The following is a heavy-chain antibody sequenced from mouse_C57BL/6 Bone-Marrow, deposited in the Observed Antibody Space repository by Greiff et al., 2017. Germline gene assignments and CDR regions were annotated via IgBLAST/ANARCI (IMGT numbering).Heavy chain of an antibody. D-gene: IGHD2-1*01. CDR1: GYTFTSYW. CDR2: IDPSDSET. Sequence: HVQLKQPGAELVRPGSSVKLSCKASGYTFTSYWMHWVKQRPIQGLEWIGNIDPSDSETHYNQKFKDKATLTVDKSSSTAYMQLSSLTSEDSAVYYCARVYYGNSAWFAYWGQGTLVTVSA. J-gene: IGHJ3*01. V-gene: IGHV1-52*01. CDR3: ARVYYGNSAWFAY.